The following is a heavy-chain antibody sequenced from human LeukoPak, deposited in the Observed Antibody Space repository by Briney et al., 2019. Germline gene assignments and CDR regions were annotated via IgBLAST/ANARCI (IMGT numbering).Heavy chain of an antibody. D-gene: IGHD6-13*01. J-gene: IGHJ5*02. CDR3: ARDFSIAATATRVA. Sequence: PGGSLRLSCAASGFTFSSYWMSWVRQAPGKGLEWVANIKQDGSEKYCVDSVKGRFTISRDNAKNSLFLQMNSLRAEDTAVYYCARDFSIAATATRVAWGQGTLVTVSS. CDR1: GFTFSSYW. V-gene: IGHV3-7*01. CDR2: IKQDGSEK.